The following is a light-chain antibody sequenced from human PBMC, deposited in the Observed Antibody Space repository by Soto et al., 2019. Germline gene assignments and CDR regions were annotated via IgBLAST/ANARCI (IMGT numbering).Light chain of an antibody. CDR1: QSINSNY. J-gene: IGKJ2*03. CDR3: QQDGTSAPYS. CDR2: AAS. Sequence: EIVLTQSPGTLSLSPGERTTLSCRASQSINSNYLAWYQQKPGQAPRLLIYAASSRGTGISDRFSGSGSGTAISLTITRLEPEDFAVYYCQQDGTSAPYSFGQGTKLEIK. V-gene: IGKV3-20*01.